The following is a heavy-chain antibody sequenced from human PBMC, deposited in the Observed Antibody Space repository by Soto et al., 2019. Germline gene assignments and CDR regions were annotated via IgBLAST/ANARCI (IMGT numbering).Heavy chain of an antibody. D-gene: IGHD1-26*01. CDR1: GGSISSYY. CDR3: ARRWGRSYDY. Sequence: PSETLSLTCTVSGGSISSYYWSWIRQPPGKGLEWIGYIYYSGSTSYNPSLKSRVTISVDTSKNQFSLKLSSVTAADTAVYYCARRWGRSYDYWGQGTLVTFSS. V-gene: IGHV4-59*08. J-gene: IGHJ4*02. CDR2: IYYSGST.